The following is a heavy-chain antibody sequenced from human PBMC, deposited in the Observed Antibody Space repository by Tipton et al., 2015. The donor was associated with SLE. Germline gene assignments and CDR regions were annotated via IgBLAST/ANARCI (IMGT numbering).Heavy chain of an antibody. D-gene: IGHD3-3*01. CDR1: GFMFNSYA. Sequence: SLRLSCAASGFMFNSYAMNWVRQAPGKGLEWVSAISSNAGSTYYADSVKGRFTVSRDNSKNTLYLQMNGLRAEDTAVYYCANSEGYYDFWSGPSYYMDVWGKGTTVTVSS. CDR2: ISSNAGST. V-gene: IGHV3-23*01. CDR3: ANSEGYYDFWSGPSYYMDV. J-gene: IGHJ6*03.